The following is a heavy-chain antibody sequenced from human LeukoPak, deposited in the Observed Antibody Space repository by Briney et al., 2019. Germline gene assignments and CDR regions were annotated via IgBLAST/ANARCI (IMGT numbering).Heavy chain of an antibody. D-gene: IGHD1-26*01. Sequence: GESLRLSCAASGFTFSSYSMNWVRQAPGKGLEWVSSISSSSSYIYYADSVKGRFTISRDNAKNSLYLQMNSLRAEDTAVYYCARDLSGSQGHDAFDIWGQGTMVTVSS. J-gene: IGHJ3*02. V-gene: IGHV3-21*01. CDR3: ARDLSGSQGHDAFDI. CDR1: GFTFSSYS. CDR2: ISSSSSYI.